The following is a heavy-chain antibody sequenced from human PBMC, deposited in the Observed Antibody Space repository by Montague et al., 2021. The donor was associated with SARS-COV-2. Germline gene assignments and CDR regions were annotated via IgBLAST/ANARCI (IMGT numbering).Heavy chain of an antibody. CDR3: AKVDRRGPGGY. CDR1: GGSLNNYF. Sequence: SETLSLTCTVSGGSLNNYFWSWIRQPPGKGLEWVGYISDSGSTKYNPSLQSRVTISVDTARNQFSLTLLSVTAADTAFYYCAKVDRRGPGGYWGQGILVSVSS. CDR2: ISDSGST. V-gene: IGHV4-59*08. J-gene: IGHJ4*02. D-gene: IGHD3-22*01.